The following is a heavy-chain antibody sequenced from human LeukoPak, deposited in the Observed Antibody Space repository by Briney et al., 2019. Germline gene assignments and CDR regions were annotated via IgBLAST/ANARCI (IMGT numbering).Heavy chain of an antibody. D-gene: IGHD3-3*01. CDR1: GYTFTRYY. Sequence: ASVNVSCKASGYTFTRYYMHWVRQAPGQGLEWMGIINPSGGSTSYAQKFQGRVTMTRDTSTSTVYMELSSLRSEDTAVYYCARANYDFWSGHTRDAFDIWGQGTMVTVSS. J-gene: IGHJ3*02. CDR3: ARANYDFWSGHTRDAFDI. V-gene: IGHV1-46*01. CDR2: INPSGGST.